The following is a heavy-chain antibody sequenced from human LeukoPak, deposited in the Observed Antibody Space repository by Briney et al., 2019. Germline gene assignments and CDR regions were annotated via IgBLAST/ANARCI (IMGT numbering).Heavy chain of an antibody. CDR2: MNPNSGNT. CDR1: GYTFISYD. D-gene: IGHD2-2*01. Sequence: ASVKVSCKASGYTFISYDINWVRQATGQGLEWMGWMNPNSGNTGSAQKFQGRVTMTRNTSISTAYMELSSLRSEDTAVYYCARVPRYCSSASCYEGSGFDYWGQGTLVTVSS. CDR3: ARVPRYCSSASCYEGSGFDY. V-gene: IGHV1-8*01. J-gene: IGHJ4*02.